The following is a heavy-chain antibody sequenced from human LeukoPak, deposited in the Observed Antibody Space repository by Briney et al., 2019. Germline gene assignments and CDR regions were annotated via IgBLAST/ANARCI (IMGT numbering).Heavy chain of an antibody. D-gene: IGHD5-12*01. J-gene: IGHJ4*02. V-gene: IGHV1-69*05. Sequence: SVKVSCKASGGTFSSYAISWVRQAPGQGLEWMGGIIPIFGSANYAQKFQGRVTITTDESTSTAYMELSSLRSEDTAVYYCAREYSGYDWSLDYWGQGTLVTVSS. CDR3: AREYSGYDWSLDY. CDR2: IIPIFGSA. CDR1: GGTFSSYA.